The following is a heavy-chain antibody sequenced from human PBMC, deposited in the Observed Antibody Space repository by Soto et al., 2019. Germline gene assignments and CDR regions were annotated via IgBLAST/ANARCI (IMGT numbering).Heavy chain of an antibody. CDR1: GGSISCGGYS. J-gene: IGHJ6*02. V-gene: IGHV4-30-2*01. CDR3: ARKRSSSWYYYYFGMDV. D-gene: IGHD6-13*01. CDR2: IYHSGST. Sequence: SETLSLTCAVSGGSISCGGYSWSWIRQPPGKGLEWIGYIYHSGSTYYNPSLKSRVTISVDRSKNQFSLKLSSVTAADTAVYYCARKRSSSWYYYYFGMDVWGQGTTVTVSS.